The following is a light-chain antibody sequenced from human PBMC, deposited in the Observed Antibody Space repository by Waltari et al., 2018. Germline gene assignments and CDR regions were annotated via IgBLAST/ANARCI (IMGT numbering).Light chain of an antibody. CDR2: SNN. J-gene: IGLJ2*01. Sequence: QSVLTQAPSASGTPGRRVTIPCSGSSSNIESNTVNWYQQLPGTAPKLRIYSNNQRPSGVPDRFSGSKSGTSASLAISGLQSEDEAEYSCAVWDDSLSGVVFGGGTKLTVL. V-gene: IGLV1-44*01. CDR1: SSNIESNT. CDR3: AVWDDSLSGVV.